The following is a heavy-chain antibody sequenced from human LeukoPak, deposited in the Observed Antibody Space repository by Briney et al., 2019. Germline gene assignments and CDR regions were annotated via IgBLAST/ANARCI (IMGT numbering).Heavy chain of an antibody. V-gene: IGHV4-39*02. J-gene: IGHJ6*03. Sequence: PSETLSLTCTVSGGSISSSSYYWGCIRQPPGKGLECIGSIYYSGSTYYNPSLKSRVTISVDTSKNQFPLKLSSVTAADTAVYYCARERSQLLFSYYHYYMDVWGKGTTVTVSS. CDR3: ARERSQLLFSYYHYYMDV. D-gene: IGHD2-2*01. CDR2: IYYSGST. CDR1: GGSISSSSYY.